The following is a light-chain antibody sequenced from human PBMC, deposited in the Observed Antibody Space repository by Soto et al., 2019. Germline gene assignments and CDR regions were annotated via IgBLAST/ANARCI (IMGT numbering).Light chain of an antibody. CDR2: AAS. CDR3: QQSYSTPPT. CDR1: QSSSSY. Sequence: DIQMTQSPSSLSASVGDRVTITCRASQSSSSYLNWYQQKPGKAPKLLIYAASSLQSGVPSRFSGSESGTNFTLTISILHPEDFETYYCQQSYSTPPTFGQGTKGKIK. J-gene: IGKJ1*01. V-gene: IGKV1-39*01.